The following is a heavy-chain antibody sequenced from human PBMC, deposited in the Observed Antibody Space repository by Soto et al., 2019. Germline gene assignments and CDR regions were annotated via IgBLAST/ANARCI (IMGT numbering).Heavy chain of an antibody. CDR1: GDSISSGAYC. Sequence: QVQLQESGPGLVKPSQTLSLTCTVSGDSISSGAYCWSWIRQNPGEGLEWLGFMYNSGSTSYNPSLNSRGTISISTSTNQFSLNLRSVTAADTAVYYCARGEVTSNVDSWGQGTLVTVSS. J-gene: IGHJ4*02. D-gene: IGHD5-18*01. CDR3: ARGEVTSNVDS. V-gene: IGHV4-31*03. CDR2: MYNSGST.